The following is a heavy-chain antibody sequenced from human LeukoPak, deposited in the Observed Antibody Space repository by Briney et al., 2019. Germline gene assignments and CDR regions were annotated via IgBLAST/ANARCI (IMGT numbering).Heavy chain of an antibody. CDR3: ARVRSWAYPEDAFDI. J-gene: IGHJ3*02. V-gene: IGHV3-30-3*01. CDR1: GFTFSSYA. D-gene: IGHD3-16*01. CDR2: ISYDGTNK. Sequence: PGRSLRLSCAASGFTFSSYAMHWVRQAPGKGLEWVAVISYDGTNKNYADSVKGRFTISRDNSKNTLDLQMDSLRAEDTGAYSCARVRSWAYPEDAFDIWGQGTMVIVSS.